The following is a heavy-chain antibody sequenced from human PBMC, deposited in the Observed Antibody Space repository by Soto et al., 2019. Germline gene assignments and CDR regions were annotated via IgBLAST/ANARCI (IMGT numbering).Heavy chain of an antibody. Sequence: LETLSLPHTVSGGSISNSSYYRGWIRQPPGKGLEWIGSIYYSGRTYYNPSLKSRVTISVDTSKNQFSLKLSSVTAADTAVYYCARSLYDFWSGYYMEWYFDYWGQGTLVTVSS. CDR1: GGSISNSSYY. CDR3: ARSLYDFWSGYYMEWYFDY. CDR2: IYYSGRT. J-gene: IGHJ4*02. V-gene: IGHV4-39*01. D-gene: IGHD3-3*01.